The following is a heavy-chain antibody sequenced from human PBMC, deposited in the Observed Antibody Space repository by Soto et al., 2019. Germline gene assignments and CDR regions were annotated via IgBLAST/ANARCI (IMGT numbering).Heavy chain of an antibody. CDR2: IYPGDSDT. CDR3: ARQGSNGAYYYYGMDV. J-gene: IGHJ6*02. D-gene: IGHD2-8*01. CDR1: GYRFSSYW. V-gene: IGHV5-51*01. Sequence: PGESLKISCQGSGYRFSSYWIAWVRQMPGKGLEWMGIIYPGDSDTRYSPSFEGQVTMSVDKSNNTAYLHWSSLKASDTAMYYCARQGSNGAYYYYGMDVWGQGTTVTVSS.